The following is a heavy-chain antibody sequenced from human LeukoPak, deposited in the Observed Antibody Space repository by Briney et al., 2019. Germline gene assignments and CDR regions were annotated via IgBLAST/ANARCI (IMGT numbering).Heavy chain of an antibody. V-gene: IGHV5-51*01. CDR2: IYPGDSDT. CDR1: GYSFTSYW. D-gene: IGHD4-23*01. J-gene: IGHJ4*02. Sequence: GESLKISCKGSGYSFTSYWIAWVRQMPGKGLEWMGIIYPGDSDTRYSPSFQGQVTISVDKSIRTAYLQWNNLKASDTAMYYCARGVYGGTYYFDHSGQGTLVTVSS. CDR3: ARGVYGGTYYFDH.